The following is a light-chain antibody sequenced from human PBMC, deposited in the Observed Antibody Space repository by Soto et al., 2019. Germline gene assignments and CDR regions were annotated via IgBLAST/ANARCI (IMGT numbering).Light chain of an antibody. CDR3: QQSYRTPIT. CDR1: QSISNY. V-gene: IGKV1-39*01. CDR2: SAS. J-gene: IGKJ5*01. Sequence: DIPMTQSPSSLSASLGDRVTITCRASQSISNYLNWYQQKPGKAPKLLIYSASTLESGVPSRFSGSGSGTDFTLTISSLQPEDFATYYCQQSYRTPITFGQGTRLETK.